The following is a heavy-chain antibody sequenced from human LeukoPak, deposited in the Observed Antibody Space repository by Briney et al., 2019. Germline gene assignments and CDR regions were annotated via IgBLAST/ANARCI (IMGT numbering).Heavy chain of an antibody. CDR2: INQDGSEK. V-gene: IGHV3-7*01. CDR1: GFTFGTYW. Sequence: GGSLRLSCAASGFTFGTYWMNWVRRAPGKGLEWVANINQDGSEKYYVDSVKGRFTISRDNAKNSLYLQMNSLRAEDTAVFYCARAGSLWFGESKLDYWGQGTLVTVSS. D-gene: IGHD3-10*01. CDR3: ARAGSLWFGESKLDY. J-gene: IGHJ4*02.